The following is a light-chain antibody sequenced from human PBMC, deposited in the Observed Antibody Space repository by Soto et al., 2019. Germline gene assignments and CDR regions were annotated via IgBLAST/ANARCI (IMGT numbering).Light chain of an antibody. CDR2: DAS. CDR1: QSVSNL. Sequence: EIVLTQSPATLSLSPGERATLSCRASQSVSNLLAWYQQKPGQAPRLLIYDASNRATGIPARFSGSGSGTDFTLTISSLEPEDFAFYYCQQRSNWLTFGGGTKVEI. CDR3: QQRSNWLT. V-gene: IGKV3-11*01. J-gene: IGKJ4*01.